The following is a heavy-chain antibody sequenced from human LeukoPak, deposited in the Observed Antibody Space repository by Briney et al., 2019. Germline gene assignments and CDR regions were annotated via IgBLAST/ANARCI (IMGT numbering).Heavy chain of an antibody. V-gene: IGHV3-30-3*01. Sequence: PGGSLRLSCAASGFTFSSYAMHWVRQAPGKGLEWVAVISYDGSNKYYADSVKGRFTISRDNSKNTLYLQMNSLRAEDTAVYYCAREEIVVVPAAHYGVWGQGTLVTVSS. J-gene: IGHJ4*02. D-gene: IGHD2-2*01. CDR2: ISYDGSNK. CDR3: AREEIVVVPAAHYGV. CDR1: GFTFSSYA.